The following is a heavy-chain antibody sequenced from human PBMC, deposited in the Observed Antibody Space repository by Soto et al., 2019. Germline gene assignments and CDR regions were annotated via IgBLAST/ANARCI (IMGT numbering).Heavy chain of an antibody. CDR3: ATDGAAAGYEDYYYGMDV. Sequence: QVQLVESGGGVVQPGRSLRLSCAASGFTFSSYGMHWVRQAPGKGLEWVAVIWYDGSNKYYADSVKGRFTISRDNSKNTLYLQMNSLRAEDTALYYCATDGAAAGYEDYYYGMDVWGQGTTVTVSS. V-gene: IGHV3-33*01. CDR2: IWYDGSNK. J-gene: IGHJ6*02. D-gene: IGHD6-13*01. CDR1: GFTFSSYG.